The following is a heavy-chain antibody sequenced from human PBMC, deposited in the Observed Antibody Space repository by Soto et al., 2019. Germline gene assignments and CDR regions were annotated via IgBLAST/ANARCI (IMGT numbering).Heavy chain of an antibody. V-gene: IGHV3-53*01. CDR1: GFTVSSNY. Sequence: VGSLRLSCAASGFTVSSNYMSWVRQAPGKGLEWVSVIYSGGSTYYADSVKGRFTISRDNSKNTLYLQMNSLRAEDTAVYYCARQKYYYDSSGYYPYYFDYWGQGTLVTVSS. D-gene: IGHD3-22*01. J-gene: IGHJ4*02. CDR2: IYSGGST. CDR3: ARQKYYYDSSGYYPYYFDY.